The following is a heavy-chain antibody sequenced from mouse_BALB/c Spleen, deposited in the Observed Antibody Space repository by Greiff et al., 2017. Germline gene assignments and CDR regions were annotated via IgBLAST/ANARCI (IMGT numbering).Heavy chain of an antibody. CDR1: GFTFNTYA. Sequence: EVKLVESGGGLVQPKGSLKLSCAASGFTFNTYAMNWVRQAPGKGLEWVARIRSKSNNYATYYADSVKDRFTISRDDSQSMLYLQMNNLKTEDTAMYYCVRRDYFDYWGQGTTLTVSS. CDR3: VRRDYFDY. CDR2: IRSKSNNYAT. V-gene: IGHV10-1*02. J-gene: IGHJ2*01.